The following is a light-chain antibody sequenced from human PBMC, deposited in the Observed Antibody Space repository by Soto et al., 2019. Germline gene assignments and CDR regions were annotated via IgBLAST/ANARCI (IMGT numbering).Light chain of an antibody. Sequence: QSALTQPPSASGTPGQKAFISCSGSSSNIGGTNYAYWYQQLPGAAPKLLMHSNNLRPSGVPERISGSKFGTAASLAISGLRSEDEAVYYSASWGDRLGDVIFGGGTKVTVL. CDR3: ASWGDRLGDVI. CDR2: SNN. J-gene: IGLJ2*01. V-gene: IGLV1-47*02. CDR1: SSNIGGTNY.